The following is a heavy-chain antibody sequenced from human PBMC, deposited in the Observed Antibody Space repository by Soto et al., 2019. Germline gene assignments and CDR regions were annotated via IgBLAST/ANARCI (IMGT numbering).Heavy chain of an antibody. J-gene: IGHJ6*02. CDR3: ARGIIGITSGSKYGMDV. CDR2: IWYDGSNK. Sequence: GGSLRLSCAASGFTFSSYGMHWVRQAPGKGLEWVAVIWYDGSNKYYADSVKGRFTISRDNSKNTLYLQMNSLRAEDTAVYYCARGIIGITSGSKYGMDVWGQGTTVTVSS. V-gene: IGHV3-33*01. CDR1: GFTFSSYG. D-gene: IGHD3-10*01.